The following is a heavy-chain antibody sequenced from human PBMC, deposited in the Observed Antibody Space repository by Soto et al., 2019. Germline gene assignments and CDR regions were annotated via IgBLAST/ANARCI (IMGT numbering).Heavy chain of an antibody. CDR2: ISGSGGST. V-gene: IGHV3-23*01. CDR3: AKDGPVLRYFDWLLSLYFDY. D-gene: IGHD3-9*01. J-gene: IGHJ4*02. Sequence: GSLRLSCAASGFTFSSYAMSWVRQAPGKGLEWVSAISGSGGSTYYADSVKGRFTISRDNSKNTLYLQMNSLRAEDTAVYYCAKDGPVLRYFDWLLSLYFDYWGQGTLVTVSS. CDR1: GFTFSSYA.